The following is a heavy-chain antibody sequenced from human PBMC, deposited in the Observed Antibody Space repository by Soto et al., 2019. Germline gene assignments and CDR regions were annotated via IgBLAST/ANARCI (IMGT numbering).Heavy chain of an antibody. V-gene: IGHV1-46*01. CDR1: GYTFTSYN. J-gene: IGHJ5*02. CDR3: ARAAGRFGELCWFDP. D-gene: IGHD3-10*01. CDR2: INPLGFST. Sequence: QVQLVQSGAEVKKPGASVKVSCKASGYTFTSYNMHGVRQAPGPGLEWVGMINPLGFSTTYAQKFRGRVTMTRDTSTSTVYMQLTNLRSDDTAVYYCARAAGRFGELCWFDPWGQGTLVTVSP.